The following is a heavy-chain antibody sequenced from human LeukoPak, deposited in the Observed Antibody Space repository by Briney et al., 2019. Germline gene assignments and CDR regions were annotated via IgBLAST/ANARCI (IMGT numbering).Heavy chain of an antibody. CDR2: MNPNSGNT. Sequence: GASVKVSCKASGYTFTSYDINWVRQATGQGLEWMGWMNPNSGNTGYAQKFQGRVTMTRDTSTSTVYMELSSLRSEDTAVYYCARERAGWWPRGSGMDVWGQGTTATVSS. CDR3: ARERAGWWPRGSGMDV. J-gene: IGHJ6*02. CDR1: GYTFTSYD. D-gene: IGHD2-15*01. V-gene: IGHV1-8*01.